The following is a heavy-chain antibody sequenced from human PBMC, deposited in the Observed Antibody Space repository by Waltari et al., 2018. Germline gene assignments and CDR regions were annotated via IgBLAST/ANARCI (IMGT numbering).Heavy chain of an antibody. Sequence: QVQLQESGPGLVKPSETLSLTCPVSGDSISRHYWSWIRQPPGRGLEWIGYMHHSGSTNYNPSLKSRVTISVDTSKNQFSLKVSSVTAADTAVYHCARGQEGDYWGQGTLVTVSS. J-gene: IGHJ4*02. CDR3: ARGQEGDY. CDR2: MHHSGST. CDR1: GDSISRHY. V-gene: IGHV4-59*11.